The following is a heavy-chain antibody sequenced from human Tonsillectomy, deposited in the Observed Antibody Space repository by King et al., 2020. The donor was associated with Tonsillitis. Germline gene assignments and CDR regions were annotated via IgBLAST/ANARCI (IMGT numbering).Heavy chain of an antibody. CDR2: INHSGST. CDR3: AKMPARSALNSSFYMAV. J-gene: IGHJ6*03. D-gene: IGHD3-3*01. V-gene: IGHV4-34*01. CDR1: GGSFSGYY. Sequence: VQLQQWGAGLLKPSEPLSLTCAVYGGSFSGYYWTWIRQPPGKELEWIGEINHSGSTKYNPSLKSRVTISVDTPKSQFSLRLTSVTAADTAVYYCAKMPARSALNSSFYMAVGGKGTTSTVSS.